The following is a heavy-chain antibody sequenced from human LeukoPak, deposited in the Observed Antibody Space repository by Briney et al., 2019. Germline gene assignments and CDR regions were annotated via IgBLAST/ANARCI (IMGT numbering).Heavy chain of an antibody. D-gene: IGHD3-3*01. CDR3: AREQIFGVVIVKSYFDS. CDR1: GFTFSDYY. V-gene: IGHV3-11*01. CDR2: ISNSGSSI. Sequence: GGSLRLSCAASGFTFSDYYMTWIRQAPGKGLEWVSYISNSGSSIYYADSVKGRFTISRDNAKNSLYLQMNSLRAEDTAVYYCAREQIFGVVIVKSYFDSWGQGTLVTVSS. J-gene: IGHJ4*02.